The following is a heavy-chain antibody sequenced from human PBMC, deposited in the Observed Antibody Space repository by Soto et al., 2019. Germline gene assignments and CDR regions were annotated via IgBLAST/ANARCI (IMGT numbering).Heavy chain of an antibody. D-gene: IGHD1-26*01. CDR3: AREDGSGSYPDLDY. J-gene: IGHJ4*02. CDR2: ISSSSSTI. V-gene: IGHV3-48*02. CDR1: GFTFSSYS. Sequence: EVQLVESGGGLVQPGGSLRLSCAASGFTFSSYSMNWVRQAPGKGLEWVSYISSSSSTIYYADFVKGRFTISRDNAKNSLYLQMNSLRDEDTAVYYCAREDGSGSYPDLDYWGQGTLVTVSS.